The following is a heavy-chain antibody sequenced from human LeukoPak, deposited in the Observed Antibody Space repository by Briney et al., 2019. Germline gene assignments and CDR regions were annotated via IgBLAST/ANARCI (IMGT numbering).Heavy chain of an antibody. D-gene: IGHD2-15*01. V-gene: IGHV1-69*13. Sequence: SVKVSCKASGGTFSSYAISWVRQAPGQGLEWMGGIIPIFGTANYAQKFQGRVAITADESTSTAYMELSSLRSEDTAVYYCARCYRSLYYYYGMDVWGQGTTVTVSS. CDR1: GGTFSSYA. J-gene: IGHJ6*02. CDR2: IIPIFGTA. CDR3: ARCYRSLYYYYGMDV.